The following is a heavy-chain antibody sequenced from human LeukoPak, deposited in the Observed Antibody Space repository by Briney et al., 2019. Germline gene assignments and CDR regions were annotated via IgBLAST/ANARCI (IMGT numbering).Heavy chain of an antibody. D-gene: IGHD3-10*01. V-gene: IGHV4-38-2*02. CDR2: IYHSGST. J-gene: IGHJ4*02. CDR3: ARLVGYYGSGSYGGYFDY. Sequence: SETLSLTCTVSGYSISSGYYWGWIRQPPGKGLEWIGSIYHSGSTYYNPSLKSRVTISVDTSKNQFSLKLSSVTAADTAVYYCARLVGYYGSGSYGGYFDYWGQGTLVTVSS. CDR1: GYSISSGYY.